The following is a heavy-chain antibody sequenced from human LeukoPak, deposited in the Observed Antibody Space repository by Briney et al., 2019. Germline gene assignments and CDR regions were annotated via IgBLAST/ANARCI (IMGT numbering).Heavy chain of an antibody. V-gene: IGHV3-48*01. CDR3: ARDDCAGDCYAFDH. CDR2: ISKSSSTI. CDR1: GFTFDTYS. D-gene: IGHD2-21*01. J-gene: IGHJ4*02. Sequence: GGSLRLSCAASGFTFDTYSMIWVRQAPGKGLEWVSYISKSSSTIYYADSVKGRFTISIENAKNPLYLEMNTLRAEDTAVYFCARDDCAGDCYAFDHWGQGTLVTLSS.